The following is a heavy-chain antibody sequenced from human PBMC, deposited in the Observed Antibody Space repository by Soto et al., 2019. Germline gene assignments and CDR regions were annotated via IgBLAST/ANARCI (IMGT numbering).Heavy chain of an antibody. CDR1: GYTFTGYY. CDR2: NNPNSGGT. CDR3: ARDPRLVPASRGGVFDP. D-gene: IGHD2-2*01. V-gene: IGHV1-2*04. J-gene: IGHJ5*02. Sequence: GASVKVSCKASGYTFTGYYMHWVRQAPGQGLEWKGRNNPNSGGTNYAQKFQGWVTMTRDNGKNTLFLEMNSLRPEDTAFYYCARDPRLVPASRGGVFDPWGRGTQVTVSS.